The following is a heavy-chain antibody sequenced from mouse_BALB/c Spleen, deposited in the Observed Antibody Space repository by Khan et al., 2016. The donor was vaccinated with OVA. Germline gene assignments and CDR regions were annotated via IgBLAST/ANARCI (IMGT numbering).Heavy chain of an antibody. V-gene: IGHV3-2*02. CDR3: ARKDYYDYDPFPY. D-gene: IGHD2-4*01. CDR2: INYSGNT. J-gene: IGHJ3*01. Sequence: EVQLVESGPGLVKPSQSLSLTCTVTGYSITSEYARYWIRQFPGNKLEWMGYINYSGNTRFNPSLKSRTSITRDTSKNQFFLQLNSVTTEDTATYYCARKDYYDYDPFPYWGQGTLVTVSA. CDR1: GYSITSEYA.